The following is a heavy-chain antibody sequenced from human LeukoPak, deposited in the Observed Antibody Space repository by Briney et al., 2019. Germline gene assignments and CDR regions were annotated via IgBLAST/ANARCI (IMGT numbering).Heavy chain of an antibody. CDR1: GFTFSSYA. Sequence: GRSLRLSCAASGFTFSSYAMHWVRQAPGKGLEWVAVISYDGSNKYYADSVKGRFTISRDNSKNTLYLQMNSLGAEDTAVYYCARDLGYYYGSGIHGAFDIWGQGTMVTVSS. D-gene: IGHD3-10*01. V-gene: IGHV3-30*01. CDR2: ISYDGSNK. CDR3: ARDLGYYYGSGIHGAFDI. J-gene: IGHJ3*02.